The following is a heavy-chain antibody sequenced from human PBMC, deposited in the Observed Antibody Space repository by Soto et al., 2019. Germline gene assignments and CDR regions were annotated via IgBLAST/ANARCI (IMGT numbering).Heavy chain of an antibody. J-gene: IGHJ6*02. CDR1: GYTFTGYY. D-gene: IGHD3-10*01. CDR2: INPNSGGT. Sequence: AASVKVSCKASGYTFTGYYMHWVRQAPGQGLEWMGWINPNSGGTNYAQKFQGWVTMTRDTSISTAYMELSRLRSDDTAVYYCARGTYGSGSYYPERGSYYYGMDVWGQGTTVTVSS. V-gene: IGHV1-2*04. CDR3: ARGTYGSGSYYPERGSYYYGMDV.